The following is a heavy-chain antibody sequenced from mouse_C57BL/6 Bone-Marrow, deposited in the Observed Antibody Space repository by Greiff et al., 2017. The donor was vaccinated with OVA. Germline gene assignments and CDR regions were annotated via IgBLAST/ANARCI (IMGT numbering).Heavy chain of an antibody. CDR2: IDPGSGNT. CDR1: GYTFTDYY. CDR3: ARGSHYADDFDY. D-gene: IGHD6-5*01. Sequence: VQLLQSGAELVRPGASVKLSCKASGYTFTDYYINWVKQRPGQGLEWIAWIDPGSGNTYYNEKFKGQATLTAEKSSSTAYMQLSSLTSEDSAVYFCARGSHYADDFDYWGQGTTLTVSS. J-gene: IGHJ2*01. V-gene: IGHV1-76*01.